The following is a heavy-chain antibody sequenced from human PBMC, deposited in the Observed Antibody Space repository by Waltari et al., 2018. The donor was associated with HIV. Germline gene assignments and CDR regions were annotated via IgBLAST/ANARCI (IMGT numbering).Heavy chain of an antibody. J-gene: IGHJ4*02. Sequence: VQLLESGGGLVQSGGSLTRSCAASGFGFRSYALIWVRQGPGEGLQGVSSIGGGGDRSDDVADLQGRCTISRDHSTKVVSRQMMRLSAEETAVYYCVKGGGYYESTSNVSFDCWGQGSLFIVSS. CDR2: IGGGGDRS. CDR3: VKGGGYYESTSNVSFDC. CDR1: GFGFRSYA. V-gene: IGHV3-23*01. D-gene: IGHD3-3*01.